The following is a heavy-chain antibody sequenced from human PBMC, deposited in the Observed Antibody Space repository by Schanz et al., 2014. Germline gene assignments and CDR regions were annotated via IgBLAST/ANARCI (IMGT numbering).Heavy chain of an antibody. V-gene: IGHV1-69*02. CDR3: ATTPQVENDPLTGYLAVDS. D-gene: IGHD3-9*01. Sequence: QVQLVQSGAEVKKPGSSVKVSCKASGGTLQRYTFSWVRQAPGQGLEWMGRFVPRLRVALYAQNFRGRVTINADSATNTDYLEVSSLRFEDTAMYYCATTPQVENDPLTGYLAVDSWGLGTLVTVSS. CDR2: FVPRLRVA. CDR1: GGTLQRYT. J-gene: IGHJ4*02.